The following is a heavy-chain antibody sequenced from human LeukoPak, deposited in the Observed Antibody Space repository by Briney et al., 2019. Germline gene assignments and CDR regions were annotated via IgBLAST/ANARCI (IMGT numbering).Heavy chain of an antibody. CDR1: GYTFTGYY. CDR3: ATGPQLGYCSSTSCYRSDY. V-gene: IGHV1-2*02. J-gene: IGHJ4*02. Sequence: ASVKVSCKASGYTFTGYYMHWVRQAPGQGLEWMGWINPNSGGTNYAQKFQGRVTMTRDTSTDTAYMELSSLRSEDTAVYYCATGPQLGYCSSTSCYRSDYWGQGTLVTVSS. CDR2: INPNSGGT. D-gene: IGHD2-2*02.